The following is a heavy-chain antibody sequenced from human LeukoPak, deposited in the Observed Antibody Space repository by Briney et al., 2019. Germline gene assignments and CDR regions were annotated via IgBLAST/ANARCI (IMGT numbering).Heavy chain of an antibody. V-gene: IGHV4-30-4*08. Sequence: PSETLSLTCTVSGGSISSGDYYWNWIRQPPGKGLEWIGYIYYSGSTYYNPSLKSRVTISVDTSKNQFSLKLSSVTAADTAVYYCARDLVTGTNWFDPWGQGTLVTVSS. CDR3: ARDLVTGTNWFDP. D-gene: IGHD1-7*01. J-gene: IGHJ5*02. CDR1: GGSISSGDYY. CDR2: IYYSGST.